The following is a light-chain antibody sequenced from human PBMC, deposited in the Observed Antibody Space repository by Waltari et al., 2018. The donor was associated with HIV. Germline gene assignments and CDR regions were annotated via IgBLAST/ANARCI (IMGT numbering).Light chain of an antibody. CDR2: GAS. CDR3: QQYNNWPPFT. V-gene: IGKV3-15*01. CDR1: QSVSSN. Sequence: EIVMTQSPATLSVSPGERATLSCRASQSVSSNLAWYQQKPGQAPRLLIRGASTRATGSPARFSGSGSGTEFTLTISSLQSEDFAVYYCQQYNNWPPFTFGPGTKVDIK. J-gene: IGKJ3*01.